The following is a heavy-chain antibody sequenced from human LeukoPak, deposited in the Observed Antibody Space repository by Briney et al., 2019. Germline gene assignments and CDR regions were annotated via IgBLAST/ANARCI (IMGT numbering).Heavy chain of an antibody. CDR1: GYIFTGYY. J-gene: IGHJ4*02. D-gene: IGHD3-22*01. CDR2: INPNSGGT. Sequence: DSVKVSCKASGYIFTGYYMHWVRQAPGQGLEWMGWINPNSGGTNYAQKFQGRVTMTRDTSISTVYMELSRLRSDDSAMYYCARGRGSWYDSSGSPYIRFDYWGQGTLVTVSS. CDR3: ARGRGSWYDSSGSPYIRFDY. V-gene: IGHV1-2*02.